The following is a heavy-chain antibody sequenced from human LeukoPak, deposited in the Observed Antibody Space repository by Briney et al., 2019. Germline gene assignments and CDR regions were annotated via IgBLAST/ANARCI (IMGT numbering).Heavy chain of an antibody. CDR3: ARALHVMIVVVPDAFDI. V-gene: IGHV3-20*04. CDR2: INWNGGST. CDR1: GFTFSGYS. Sequence: PGGSLRLSCAASGFTFSGYSMNWVRQAPGKGLEWVSGINWNGGSTGYADSVKGRFTISRDNAKNSLYLQMNSLRAEDTALYYCARALHVMIVVVPDAFDIWGQGTMVTVSS. D-gene: IGHD3-22*01. J-gene: IGHJ3*02.